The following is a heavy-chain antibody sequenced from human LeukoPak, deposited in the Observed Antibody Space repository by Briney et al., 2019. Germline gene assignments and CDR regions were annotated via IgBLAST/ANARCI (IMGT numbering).Heavy chain of an antibody. CDR2: IWYDGSNK. Sequence: PGGSLRLSCAVSGFTFSNYGMHWVRQAPGKGLEWVAVIWYDGSNKYYVDSVKGRFTISRDNSKNTLYLQMNSLRAEDTAVYYCARDPTITMSFPWGQGTLVTVSS. J-gene: IGHJ5*02. D-gene: IGHD3-10*02. CDR3: ARDPTITMSFP. CDR1: GFTFSNYG. V-gene: IGHV3-33*08.